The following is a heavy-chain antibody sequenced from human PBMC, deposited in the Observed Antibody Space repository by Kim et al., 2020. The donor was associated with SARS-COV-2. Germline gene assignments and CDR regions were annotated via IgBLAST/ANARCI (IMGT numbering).Heavy chain of an antibody. CDR1: DYTFTSYG. CDR2: ISAYNGNT. CDR3: ARMTVTGLSYYFDY. D-gene: IGHD6-19*01. V-gene: IGHV1-18*01. J-gene: IGHJ4*02. Sequence: ASVKVSCKASDYTFTSYGISWLRQAPGQGLEWMGWISAYNGNTNYAQTLQGRVSITTDTSTSTAYMELRSLRSDDTAVYFCARMTVTGLSYYFDYWGQGTLVTVSP.